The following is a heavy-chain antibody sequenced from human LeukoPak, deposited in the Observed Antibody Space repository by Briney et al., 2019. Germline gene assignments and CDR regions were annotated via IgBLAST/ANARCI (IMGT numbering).Heavy chain of an antibody. D-gene: IGHD3-22*01. CDR3: ARRLLDSSLYYPHWFDP. J-gene: IGHJ5*02. Sequence: PSETLSLTCTVSGGSISSTNYHWGWIRQPPGKGLEWIGSIYYSGSTFYNPSLKSRVTISVDTSKNQFSLQLTSVTAADTAVYYCARRLLDSSLYYPHWFDPWGQGTLVTVSS. CDR1: GGSISSTNYH. V-gene: IGHV4-39*01. CDR2: IYYSGST.